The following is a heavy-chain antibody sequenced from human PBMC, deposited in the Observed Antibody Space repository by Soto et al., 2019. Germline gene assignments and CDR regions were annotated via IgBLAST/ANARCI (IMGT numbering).Heavy chain of an antibody. Sequence: ASVKVSCKVAGHKVTELSVDWMRESPGTGLECMGGFDPKDGLPVYAQNFEGRVTMTEDASTDTAYLEVENLRSEDTAVYFCATVVGLGRYYFDAWGQASLVTVSS. CDR1: GHKVTELS. J-gene: IGHJ5*02. V-gene: IGHV1-24*01. CDR2: FDPKDGLP. D-gene: IGHD2-15*01. CDR3: ATVVGLGRYYFDA.